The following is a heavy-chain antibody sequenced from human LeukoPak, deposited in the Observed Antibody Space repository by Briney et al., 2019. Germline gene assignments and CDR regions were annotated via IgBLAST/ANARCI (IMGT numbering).Heavy chain of an antibody. V-gene: IGHV1-2*02. CDR2: INPNSGGT. CDR3: ARDPGYCSSTSCYHYYYYYYMDV. Sequence: ASVKVSCKASGYTFTGYYMHWVRQAPGQGLEWMGSINPNSGGTNYAQKFQGRVTMTRDTSISTAYMELSRLRSDDTAVYYCARDPGYCSSTSCYHYYYYYYMDVWGKGTTVTVSS. J-gene: IGHJ6*03. D-gene: IGHD2-2*03. CDR1: GYTFTGYY.